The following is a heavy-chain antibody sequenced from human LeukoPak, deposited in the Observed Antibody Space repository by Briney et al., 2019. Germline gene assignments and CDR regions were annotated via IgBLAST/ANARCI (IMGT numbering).Heavy chain of an antibody. D-gene: IGHD5-12*01. V-gene: IGHV3-74*01. CDR3: ARGGSYYYYYMDV. J-gene: IGHJ6*03. Sequence: PGGSLRLSCAASGFPFNNYWMHWVRQAPGKGLVWVSRINNDGSYTNYADSVKGRFTISRDNAKNSLYLQMNSLRAEDTAVYYCARGGSYYYYYMDVWGKGTTVTVSS. CDR2: INNDGSYT. CDR1: GFPFNNYW.